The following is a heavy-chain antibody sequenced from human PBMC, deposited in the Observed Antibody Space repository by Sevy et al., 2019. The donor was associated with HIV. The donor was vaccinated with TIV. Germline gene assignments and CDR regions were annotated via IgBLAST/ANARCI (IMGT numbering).Heavy chain of an antibody. CDR1: GYTFTGYY. J-gene: IGHJ1*01. V-gene: IGHV1-2*06. Sequence: ASVKVSCKASGYTFTGYYMHWVRQAPGQGLEWMGRINPNSGGTNYAQKFQGRVTMTRDTSISTAYMELSRLRSDDTAVYYCARDREGGSSLLQHWGQGTLVTVSS. CDR2: INPNSGGT. D-gene: IGHD6-13*01. CDR3: ARDREGGSSLLQH.